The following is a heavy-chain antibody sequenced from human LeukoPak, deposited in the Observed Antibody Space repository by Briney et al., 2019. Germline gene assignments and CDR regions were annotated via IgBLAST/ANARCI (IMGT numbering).Heavy chain of an antibody. CDR3: ARHSVGIRTYYFDY. V-gene: IGHV4-4*09. J-gene: IGHJ4*02. Sequence: SGTLSPTCTVSGGSISSYYWSWIRQPPGKGLEWIGYIYTSGSTNYNPSLKSRVTISVDTSKNQFSLKLSSVTAADTAVYYCARHSVGIRTYYFDYWGQGTLVTVSS. CDR2: IYTSGST. CDR1: GGSISSYY. D-gene: IGHD7-27*01.